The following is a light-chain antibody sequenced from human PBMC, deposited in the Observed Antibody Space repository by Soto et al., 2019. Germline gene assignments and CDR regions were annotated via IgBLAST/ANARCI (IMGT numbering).Light chain of an antibody. CDR1: SSDIGAYDY. Sequence: QSALTQPASLTGTPGQSITISCTGTSSDIGAYDYVFWFQQQPGKAPTLVSSQVHNRRSAVSTRFSGSKSGNTAYLPISGLQVVAEAEYFCFSFTTTSTHDFGTGTKVTV. J-gene: IGLJ1*01. V-gene: IGLV2-14*01. CDR2: QVH. CDR3: FSFTTTSTHD.